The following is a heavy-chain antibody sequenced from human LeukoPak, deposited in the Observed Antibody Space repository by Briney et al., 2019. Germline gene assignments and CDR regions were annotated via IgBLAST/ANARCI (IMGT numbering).Heavy chain of an antibody. Sequence: GGSLRLSCAASGFTFSSYEMNWVRQAPGKGLEWVSYISSSGSTIYYADSVKGRFTISRDNAKTSLYLQMNCLRAEDTAVYYCAELGITMIGGVWGKGTTVTISS. D-gene: IGHD3-10*02. V-gene: IGHV3-48*03. CDR1: GFTFSSYE. CDR2: ISSSGSTI. CDR3: AELGITMIGGV. J-gene: IGHJ6*04.